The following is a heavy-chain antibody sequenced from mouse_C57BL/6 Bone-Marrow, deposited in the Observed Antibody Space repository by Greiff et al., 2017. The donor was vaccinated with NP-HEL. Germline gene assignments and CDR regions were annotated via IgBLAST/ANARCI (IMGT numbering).Heavy chain of an antibody. CDR2: ISYDGSN. V-gene: IGHV3-6*01. CDR1: GYSITSGYY. D-gene: IGHD2-1*01. CDR3: ARSLYYGNSYYAMDF. J-gene: IGHJ4*01. Sequence: EVQLQQSGPGLVKPSQSLSLTCSVTGYSITSGYYWNWIRQFPGNKLEWMGYISYDGSNNYNPSLKNRISITRDTSKNQFFLKLNSVTTEDTATYYCARSLYYGNSYYAMDFWGQGTSVTVSS.